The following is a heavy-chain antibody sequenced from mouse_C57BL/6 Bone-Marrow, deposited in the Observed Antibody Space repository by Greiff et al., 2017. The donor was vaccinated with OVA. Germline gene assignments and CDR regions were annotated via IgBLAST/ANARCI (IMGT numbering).Heavy chain of an antibody. CDR2: ISSGGRYT. D-gene: IGHD2-2*01. CDR3: ARTGGGYGYDP. V-gene: IGHV5-6*01. CDR1: GFTFSSYG. Sequence: EVHLVESGGDLVKPGGSLKLSCAASGFTFSSYGMSWVRQTPDKRLEWVATISSGGRYTYYPDSVKGRFTISRDNAKNTLYLQMSSLKSEDTAMYYCARTGGGYGYDPWGQGTLVTVSA. J-gene: IGHJ3*01.